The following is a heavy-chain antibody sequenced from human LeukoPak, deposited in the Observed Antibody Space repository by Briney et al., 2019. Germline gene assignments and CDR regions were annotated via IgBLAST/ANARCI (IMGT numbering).Heavy chain of an antibody. Sequence: GGSLRLSCEASGFTFGRSAMTWVRQTPGKGLEWFSSISSSGNTYYADSVKGRFTISKDNSKNLVNLQMNSLRAEDTAIYYCVKGRMSEDGLDFWGQGSLVTVSS. D-gene: IGHD5-24*01. CDR3: VKGRMSEDGLDF. CDR1: GFTFGRSA. CDR2: ISSSGNT. V-gene: IGHV3-23*01. J-gene: IGHJ4*02.